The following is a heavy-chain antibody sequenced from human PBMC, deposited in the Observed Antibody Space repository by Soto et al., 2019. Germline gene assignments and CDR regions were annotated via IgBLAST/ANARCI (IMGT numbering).Heavy chain of an antibody. CDR3: ARDRGTRTSSFDY. D-gene: IGHD3-10*01. J-gene: IGHJ4*02. CDR2: ISSSSSTI. V-gene: IGHV3-48*01. Sequence: GGSLGLSCAASGFTFSSYSMNWVRQAPGKGLEWVSYISSSSSTIYYADSVKGRFTISRDNAKNSLYLQMNSLRAEDTAVYYCARDRGTRTSSFDYWGQGTLVTVSS. CDR1: GFTFSSYS.